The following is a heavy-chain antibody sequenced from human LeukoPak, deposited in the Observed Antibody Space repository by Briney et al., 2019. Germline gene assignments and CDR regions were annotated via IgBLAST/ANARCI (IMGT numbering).Heavy chain of an antibody. Sequence: ASVKVSCKASGYTFTGYYMHWVRQAPGQGLEWMGWINPNSGGTNYAQKFQGRVTMTRDTSISTAYMELSRLRSDDTAVYYCAREHWFSYSGYDLRGHFDYWGQGTLVTVSS. D-gene: IGHD5-12*01. J-gene: IGHJ4*02. CDR2: INPNSGGT. CDR1: GYTFTGYY. V-gene: IGHV1-2*02. CDR3: AREHWFSYSGYDLRGHFDY.